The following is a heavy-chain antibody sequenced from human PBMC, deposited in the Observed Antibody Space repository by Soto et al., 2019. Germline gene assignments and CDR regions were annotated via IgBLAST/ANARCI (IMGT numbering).Heavy chain of an antibody. J-gene: IGHJ4*02. Sequence: PSETLSLTCAVYGGSFSGYYWSWIRQPPGKGLEWIGEINHSGSTNYNPSLKSPVTISVDTSKNQFSLKLSSVTAADTAVYYCARAQRGSPTGKGLYWGQGTLVTVSS. D-gene: IGHD3-10*01. CDR3: ARAQRGSPTGKGLY. CDR1: GGSFSGYY. V-gene: IGHV4-34*01. CDR2: INHSGST.